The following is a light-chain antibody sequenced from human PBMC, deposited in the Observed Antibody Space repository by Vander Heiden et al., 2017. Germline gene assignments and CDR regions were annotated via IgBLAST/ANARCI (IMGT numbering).Light chain of an antibody. V-gene: IGLV1-51*01. CDR2: DNH. J-gene: IGLJ1*01. CDR3: GTWDSSLSVGV. Sequence: QSVLTQPHSVSAAPGLRVTISCSGSTSNIGNNYASWYQHLPGTAPKLLIYDNHKRPSGIPDRFSASKFGASATLDITGLQTGDEADYYCGTWDSSLSVGVFGTGTKVTVL. CDR1: TSNIGNNY.